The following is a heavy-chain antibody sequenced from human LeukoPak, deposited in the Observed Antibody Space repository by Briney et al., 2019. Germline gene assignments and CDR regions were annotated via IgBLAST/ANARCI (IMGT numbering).Heavy chain of an antibody. CDR1: GFTFSSYA. Sequence: GGSLRLSCAASGFTFSSYAMSWVRQAPGKGLEWVSAISGSGGSTYYADSVKGRFTISRDNSKNTLYLQMNSLRAEDTAVYYCAKDSDYYDSSGYNDYWGQGTLVTVSS. V-gene: IGHV3-23*01. J-gene: IGHJ4*02. CDR2: ISGSGGST. D-gene: IGHD3-22*01. CDR3: AKDSDYYDSSGYNDY.